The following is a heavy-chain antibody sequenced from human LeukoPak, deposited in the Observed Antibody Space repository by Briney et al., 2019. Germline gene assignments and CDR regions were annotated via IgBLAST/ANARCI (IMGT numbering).Heavy chain of an antibody. Sequence: ASVKVSCKASGYTFTGYYMHWVRQAPGQGLEWMGWINPNSGGTNYAQKFQGWVTMTRDTSISTAYMELSRLRSDDTAVYYCARVMVRGPVGAFDIWGQGTMVTVSS. CDR3: ARVMVRGPVGAFDI. CDR2: INPNSGGT. CDR1: GYTFTGYY. V-gene: IGHV1-2*04. D-gene: IGHD3-10*01. J-gene: IGHJ3*02.